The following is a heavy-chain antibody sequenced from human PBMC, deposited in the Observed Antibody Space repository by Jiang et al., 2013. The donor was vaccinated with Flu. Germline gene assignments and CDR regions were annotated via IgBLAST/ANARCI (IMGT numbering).Heavy chain of an antibody. V-gene: IGHV4-39*01. D-gene: IGHD1-20*01. J-gene: IGHJ4*02. Sequence: GPGLVKPSETLSLTCTVSGGSISSSSYYWGWIRQPPGKGLEWIGSIYYSGSTYYNPSLKSRVTISVDTSKNQFSLKLSSVTATDTAVYYCARHTNWNEGLDYWGQGTLVTVSS. CDR2: IYYSGST. CDR3: ARHTNWNEGLDY. CDR1: GGSISSSSYY.